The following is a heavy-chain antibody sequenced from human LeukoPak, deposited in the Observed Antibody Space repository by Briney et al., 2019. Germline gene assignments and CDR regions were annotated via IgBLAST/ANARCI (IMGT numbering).Heavy chain of an antibody. Sequence: SETLSLTCTVSGGSLSSYYWSWIRQPAGKGLEWIGRIYTSGSTNYNPSLTSRVTISVDKSKNQFSLKLSSVTAADTAVYYCALVVPAVGGWFDAWGQGTLVTVSS. CDR1: GGSLSSYY. V-gene: IGHV4-4*07. CDR2: IYTSGST. J-gene: IGHJ5*02. CDR3: ALVVPAVGGWFDA. D-gene: IGHD2-2*01.